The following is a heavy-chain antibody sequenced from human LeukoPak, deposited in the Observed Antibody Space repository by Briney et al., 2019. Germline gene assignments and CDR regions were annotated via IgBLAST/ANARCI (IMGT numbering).Heavy chain of an antibody. CDR2: IKQDGGEI. V-gene: IGHV3-7*01. J-gene: IGHJ4*02. CDR1: GFTFSSYL. D-gene: IGHD1-26*01. CDR3: TRLGGSYYTY. Sequence: GGSLRLSCAASGFTFSSYLMSWVRQAPGKGLEWVANIKQDGGEIYYVDSVKGRFTISRDTAKNSLFLQMNSLRAEDTAVYYCTRLGGSYYTYWGQGALVTVSS.